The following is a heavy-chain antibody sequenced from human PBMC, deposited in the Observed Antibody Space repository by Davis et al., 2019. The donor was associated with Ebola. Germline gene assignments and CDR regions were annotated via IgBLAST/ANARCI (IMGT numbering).Heavy chain of an antibody. CDR3: ASLFGPAG. J-gene: IGHJ4*02. CDR1: GFTFSSYA. CDR2: ISYDGSNK. D-gene: IGHD2-2*01. V-gene: IGHV3-30*03. Sequence: LSLTCAASGFTFSSYAMSWVRQAPGKGLEWVAVISYDGSNKYYADSVKGRFTISRDNAKNSLYLQMNSLRAEDTAVYYCASLFGPAGWGQGTLVTVSS.